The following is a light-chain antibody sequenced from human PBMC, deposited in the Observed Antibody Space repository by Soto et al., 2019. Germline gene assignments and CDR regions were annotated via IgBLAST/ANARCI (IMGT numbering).Light chain of an antibody. CDR1: SSDVGGYNY. CDR3: CSYAGSSSYV. V-gene: IGLV2-11*01. Sequence: LTQPRSVSGSPGQSVTISCTGTSSDVGGYNYVSWYQQHPGKAPKLMIYTVTKRPSGVPDRFSGSKSDNTASLTISGLQADDEADYYCCSYAGSSSYVFGTGTKVTV. CDR2: TVT. J-gene: IGLJ1*01.